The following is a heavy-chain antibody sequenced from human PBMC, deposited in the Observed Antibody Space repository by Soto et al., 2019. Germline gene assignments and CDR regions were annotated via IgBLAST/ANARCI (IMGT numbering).Heavy chain of an antibody. CDR1: GGSISSGGYY. CDR3: ARVTTLFGTAVAGFDY. V-gene: IGHV4-31*03. Sequence: SETLSLTCTVSGGSISSGGYYWSWIRQHPGKGLEWIGYIYYSGSTYYNPSLKSRVTISVDTSKNQFSLKLSSVTAADTAVYYCARVTTLFGTAVAGFDYWGQGTLVTVSS. D-gene: IGHD6-19*01. CDR2: IYYSGST. J-gene: IGHJ4*02.